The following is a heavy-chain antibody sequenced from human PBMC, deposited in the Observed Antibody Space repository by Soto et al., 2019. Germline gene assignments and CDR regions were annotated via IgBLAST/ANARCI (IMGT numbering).Heavy chain of an antibody. CDR1: GGSIRSDFHY. CDR2: IYSSGST. J-gene: IGHJ4*02. V-gene: IGHV4-30-4*01. D-gene: IGHD4-17*01. CDR3: ARGPTVTTDY. Sequence: QVQLQESGPGLVKPSQTLSLTCTVSGGSIRSDFHYWSWFRQPPGKGLEWIGYIYSSGSTYYNPSPKSPVSIAVDTSKNHFSLKLSSVTAADTAVYYCARGPTVTTDYWGQGALVTVSS.